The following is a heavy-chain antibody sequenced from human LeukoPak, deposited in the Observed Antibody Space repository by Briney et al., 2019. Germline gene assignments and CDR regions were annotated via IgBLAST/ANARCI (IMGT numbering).Heavy chain of an antibody. CDR1: GFTLRSYT. Sequence: GGSLRLSCAASGFTLRSYTMNWVRQAPGKGLEWVSSIGISSNKIYYADSVKGRFIISRDNAKSTLYLQMNSLRAEDTALYYCAKGIGLRPPDYWGQGTLVTVSS. D-gene: IGHD3-16*01. CDR2: IGISSNKI. J-gene: IGHJ4*02. CDR3: AKGIGLRPPDY. V-gene: IGHV3-21*04.